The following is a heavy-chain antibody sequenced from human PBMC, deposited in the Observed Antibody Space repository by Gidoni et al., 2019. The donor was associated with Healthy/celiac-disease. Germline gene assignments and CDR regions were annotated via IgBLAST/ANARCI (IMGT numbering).Heavy chain of an antibody. J-gene: IGHJ3*02. CDR2: INPNSGGT. D-gene: IGHD2-21*01. Sequence: QVQLVQSGAEVKKPGASLKVSCKASGYTFTDYFMHWVRQAPGQGLEWMGWINPNSGGTNYAQKFQARVTMTRDTSISTAYMELSRLRSDDTAVYYCARDIGLRREYCGGDCNSDAFDIWGQGTMVTVSS. CDR1: GYTFTDYF. CDR3: ARDIGLRREYCGGDCNSDAFDI. V-gene: IGHV1-2*02.